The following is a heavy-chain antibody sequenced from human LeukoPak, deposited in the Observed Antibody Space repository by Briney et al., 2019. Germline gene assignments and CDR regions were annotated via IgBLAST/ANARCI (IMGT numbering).Heavy chain of an antibody. J-gene: IGHJ4*02. CDR3: ARRLGVTNY. Sequence: SETLSLTCAVYGGSFSGYYWSWIRQPPGKGLEWIGEINHSGSTNYNPSLKSRVTISVDTSKNQFSLKLSSVSAADTAVYYCARRLGVTNYWGQGTLVTVSS. D-gene: IGHD3-16*01. CDR2: INHSGST. V-gene: IGHV4-34*01. CDR1: GGSFSGYY.